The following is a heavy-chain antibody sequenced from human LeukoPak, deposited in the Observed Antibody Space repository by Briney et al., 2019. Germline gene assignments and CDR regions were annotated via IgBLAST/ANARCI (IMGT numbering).Heavy chain of an antibody. D-gene: IGHD2-2*02. CDR2: IYYSGST. Sequence: PSETLSLTCTVSGGSISSYYWSWTRQPPGKGLEWIGYIYYSGSTNYNPSLKSRVTISVDTSKNQFSLKLSSVTAADTAVYYCARLQPLLYREPFDYWGQGTLVTVSS. V-gene: IGHV4-59*12. CDR3: ARLQPLLYREPFDY. J-gene: IGHJ4*02. CDR1: GGSISSYY.